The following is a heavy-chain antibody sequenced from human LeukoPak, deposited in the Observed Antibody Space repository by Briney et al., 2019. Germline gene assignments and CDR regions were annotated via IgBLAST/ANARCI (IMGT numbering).Heavy chain of an antibody. CDR1: GGSTSTYY. Sequence: PSETLSLTCTVSGGSTSTYYWSWIRQPAGKGLEWIGRIYSSVSVNYNPSLKSRVTMSVDTSKNQFSLKLSSVTAADTAVYYCARGDYWYFDLWGRGTLVAVSS. V-gene: IGHV4-4*07. CDR2: IYSSVSV. CDR3: ARGDYWYFDL. J-gene: IGHJ2*01.